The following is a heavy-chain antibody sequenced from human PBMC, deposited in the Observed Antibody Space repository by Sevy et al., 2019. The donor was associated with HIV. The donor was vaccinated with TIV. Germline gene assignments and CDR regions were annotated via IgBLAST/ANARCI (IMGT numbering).Heavy chain of an antibody. CDR3: ATTKDYYENSGDPFDY. CDR1: GYTLTRLA. J-gene: IGHJ4*02. V-gene: IGHV1-24*01. Sequence: ASVKVSCKVSGYTLTRLAMHWVRQAPGKGLEWMGSFDPEDNERIYAQKWQGRFSMTEDTSTDTAYKELSNLRSEDTAMYYCATTKDYYENSGDPFDYWGQGTLVTVSS. CDR2: FDPEDNER. D-gene: IGHD3-22*01.